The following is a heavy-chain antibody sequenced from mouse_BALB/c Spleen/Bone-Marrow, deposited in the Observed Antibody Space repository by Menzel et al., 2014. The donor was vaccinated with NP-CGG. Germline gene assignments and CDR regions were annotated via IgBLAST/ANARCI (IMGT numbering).Heavy chain of an antibody. D-gene: IGHD2-3*01. CDR3: ARSDDGYYDAMDY. CDR1: GFTFSSFG. CDR2: ISSGSSTI. J-gene: IGHJ4*01. Sequence: EVHLVESGGGLVQPGGSRKLSCAASGFTFSSFGMHWVRQAPEKGLEWVAYISSGSSTIYYADTVKGRFTISRDNPKNTLFLGLSLEMAMYYCARSDDGYYDAMDYWGQGTSVTVSS. V-gene: IGHV5-17*02.